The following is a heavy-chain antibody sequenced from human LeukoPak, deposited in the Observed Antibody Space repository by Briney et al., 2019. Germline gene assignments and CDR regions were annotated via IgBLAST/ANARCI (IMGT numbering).Heavy chain of an antibody. CDR1: GGSISSYY. V-gene: IGHV4-4*07. D-gene: IGHD6-13*01. CDR2: IYTSGST. Sequence: SETLSLTCTVSGGSISSYYWSWIRQPAGKGLEWIGRIYTSGSTNYNPSLKSRVTISVDKSKNQFSLKLSSVTAADTAVYYCARERGYSSSWTDYYYYYMDVWGKGTTVTVSS. CDR3: ARERGYSSSWTDYYYYYMDV. J-gene: IGHJ6*03.